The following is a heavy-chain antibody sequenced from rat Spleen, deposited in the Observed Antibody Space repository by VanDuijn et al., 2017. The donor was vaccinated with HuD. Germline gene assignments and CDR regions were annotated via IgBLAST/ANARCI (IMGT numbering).Heavy chain of an antibody. CDR2: IPNTGDNT. CDR3: TREGGSSYWYFEF. V-gene: IGHV5-31*01. D-gene: IGHD5-1*01. Sequence: EVQLVESGGGLVQPGGSLKLSCVASGFTFTNYWMTWICQAPGKGLEWVAFIPNTGDNTYYPDSVKGRFTGSRDDAKSTLYLQMNSLSSVDTATYYCTREGGSSYWYFEFWGPGTMVTVSA. CDR1: GFTFTNYW. J-gene: IGHJ1*01.